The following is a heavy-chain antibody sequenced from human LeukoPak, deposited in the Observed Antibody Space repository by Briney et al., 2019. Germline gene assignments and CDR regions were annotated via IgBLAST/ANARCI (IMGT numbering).Heavy chain of an antibody. J-gene: IGHJ4*02. CDR2: IRDDGRTR. D-gene: IGHD3-16*01. V-gene: IGHV3-30*02. CDR1: GFTFSRYG. Sequence: PGGSLRLSCAASGFTFSRYGLHWVRQAPGKGLEGVAFIRDDGRTRYYADSVKGRFTVSRDNSKNMLYLQMDSLRTEDTAVYYCAKGPHSWGLFDSWGQGTLVTVSS. CDR3: AKGPHSWGLFDS.